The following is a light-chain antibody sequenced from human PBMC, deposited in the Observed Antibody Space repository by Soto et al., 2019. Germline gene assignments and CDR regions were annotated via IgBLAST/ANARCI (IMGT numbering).Light chain of an antibody. CDR1: SSAIGSYNY. J-gene: IGLJ3*02. Sequence: QSALTQPACVSGSPGQSITISCTGTSSAIGSYNYVSWYQHLPGKVTKLIIYEVSYRPSGVSNRFSGSKSGNTASLTISGLQAEDEADYYCCSYTTTYTLVFGGGTKLTVL. V-gene: IGLV2-14*01. CDR3: CSYTTTYTLV. CDR2: EVS.